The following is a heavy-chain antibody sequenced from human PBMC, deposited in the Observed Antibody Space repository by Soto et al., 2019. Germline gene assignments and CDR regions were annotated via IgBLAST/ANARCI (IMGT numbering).Heavy chain of an antibody. CDR1: GGSISSYY. V-gene: IGHV4-4*07. Sequence: SETLSLTCTFSGGSISSYYWSWIRQPAGKGLEWIGRIYTSGSTNYNPSLKSRVTRSVDTSNNQFSLKLSSVTAAYTAVYYCARVCSSSWYPAFDIWGQGTMVTVSS. J-gene: IGHJ3*02. CDR3: ARVCSSSWYPAFDI. D-gene: IGHD6-13*01. CDR2: IYTSGST.